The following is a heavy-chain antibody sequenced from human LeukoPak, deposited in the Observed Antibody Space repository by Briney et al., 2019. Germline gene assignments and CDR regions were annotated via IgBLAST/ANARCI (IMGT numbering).Heavy chain of an antibody. J-gene: IGHJ4*02. CDR1: GFTFSSYA. V-gene: IGHV3-48*02. CDR2: ISSSSSIT. CDR3: ASLTPPFDY. D-gene: IGHD4-23*01. Sequence: PGGSLRLSCAASGFTFSSYAMSWVRQASGRGLEWISYISSSSSITSYAESVKGRFTISRDNAKSSLYLQMNSLRDDDTAVYYCASLTPPFDYWGQGTLVTVSS.